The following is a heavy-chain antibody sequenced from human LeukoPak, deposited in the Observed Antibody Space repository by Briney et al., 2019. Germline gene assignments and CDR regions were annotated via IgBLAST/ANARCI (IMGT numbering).Heavy chain of an antibody. V-gene: IGHV3-11*04. Sequence: GGSLRLSCAASGFTFSDYYMSWIRQAPGKGLEWVSYISSSGSTIYYADSVKGRFTISRDNAKNSLYLQMNSLRAEDTAVYYCARGEVRTYYDFWSGYTPVDYWGQGTLVAVSS. CDR1: GFTFSDYY. D-gene: IGHD3-3*01. CDR2: ISSSGSTI. J-gene: IGHJ4*02. CDR3: ARGEVRTYYDFWSGYTPVDY.